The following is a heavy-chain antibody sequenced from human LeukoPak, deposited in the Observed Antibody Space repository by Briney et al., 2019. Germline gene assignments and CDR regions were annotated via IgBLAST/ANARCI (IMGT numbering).Heavy chain of an antibody. CDR2: IYYSGST. CDR1: GGSISSGVYA. V-gene: IGHV4-30-4*07. CDR3: ARVPISGPYTMSIEY. Sequence: SETLSLTCAVSGGSISSGVYAWNWIRQPPGKGLEWIGHIYYSGSTYYNPSLKSRVTISVDTSKNQFYLKLSSVTAADTAVYYCARVPISGPYTMSIEYWGQGTLVTVSS. J-gene: IGHJ4*02. D-gene: IGHD3-10*02.